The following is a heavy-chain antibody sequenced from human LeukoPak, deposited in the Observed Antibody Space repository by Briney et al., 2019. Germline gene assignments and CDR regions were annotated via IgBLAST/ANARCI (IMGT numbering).Heavy chain of an antibody. D-gene: IGHD6-13*01. V-gene: IGHV5-51*01. CDR2: IYPRDSDS. Sequence: GESLKISCKGSGYSFTSYWIAWVRQMPGKGLEWMGIIYPRDSDSRYSPSFQGQVTISVDKSINTAYLQWSSLKASDTAMYYCASARIATSGTQFDYWGQGTLVTVSS. CDR3: ASARIATSGTQFDY. CDR1: GYSFTSYW. J-gene: IGHJ4*02.